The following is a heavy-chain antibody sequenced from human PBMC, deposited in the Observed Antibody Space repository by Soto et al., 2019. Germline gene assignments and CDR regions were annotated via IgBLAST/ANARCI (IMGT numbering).Heavy chain of an antibody. D-gene: IGHD2-21*02. CDR1: GFSPSTSGVG. CDR3: AHRALGTVSDAFDI. V-gene: IGHV2-5*01. J-gene: IGHJ3*02. CDR2: IFWNDDK. Sequence: SGPTLVKPTQTLTLTCTFSGFSPSTSGVGVGWIRQPPGKALEWLALIFWNDDKRYSPSPKSRLTITKDTSKNQVVLTMTNMDPVDTATYSCAHRALGTVSDAFDIWGQGTMVTVSS.